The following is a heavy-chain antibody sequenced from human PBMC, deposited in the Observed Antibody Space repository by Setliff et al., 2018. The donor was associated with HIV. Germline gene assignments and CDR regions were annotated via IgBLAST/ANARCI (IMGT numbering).Heavy chain of an antibody. J-gene: IGHJ6*03. V-gene: IGHV4-59*01. CDR1: GGSINNYH. CDR2: VYYVGDT. Sequence: SKTLSLTCTVSGGSINNYHWSWVRQSPGKGLEWIAYVYYVGDTNYNPSLKSRVTVSVDTSKNQFSLKLTSVAAADTAVYYCARVSSGTYYSEFYYYMDVWGKGTTVTVSS. D-gene: IGHD1-26*01. CDR3: ARVSSGTYYSEFYYYMDV.